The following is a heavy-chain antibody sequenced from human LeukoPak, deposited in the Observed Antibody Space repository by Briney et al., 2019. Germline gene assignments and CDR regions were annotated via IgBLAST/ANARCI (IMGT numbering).Heavy chain of an antibody. CDR3: ARVLVEGAFDI. D-gene: IGHD3-3*02. Sequence: SETLSLTCTVSGGSISSGDYYWSWIRQPPGKGLEWIGYIYYSGSTYYNPSLKSRVTISVDTSKNQFSLKLSSVTAADTAVYYCARVLVEGAFDIWGQGTMVTVSS. CDR1: GGSISSGDYY. V-gene: IGHV4-30-4*01. CDR2: IYYSGST. J-gene: IGHJ3*02.